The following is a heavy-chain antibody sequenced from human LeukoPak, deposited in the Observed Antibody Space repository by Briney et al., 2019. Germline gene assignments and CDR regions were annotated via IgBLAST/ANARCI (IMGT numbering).Heavy chain of an antibody. V-gene: IGHV5-51*01. Sequence: GESLKISCKGSGYTFTSYWIGWVRKLPGKGREWMGIIYPGDSDTSYSPSFQGQVTIPADKSISTAYLQWSSLKASDTAMYYCARRDSYGSGLDYWGQGTLVTVSS. CDR1: GYTFTSYW. CDR2: IYPGDSDT. CDR3: ARRDSYGSGLDY. J-gene: IGHJ4*02. D-gene: IGHD5-18*01.